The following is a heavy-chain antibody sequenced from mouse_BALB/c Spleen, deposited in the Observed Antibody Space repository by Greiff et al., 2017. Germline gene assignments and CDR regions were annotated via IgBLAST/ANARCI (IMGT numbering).Heavy chain of an antibody. V-gene: IGHV1S81*02. CDR2: INPSNGRT. Sequence: QVQLKQPGAELVKPGASVKLSCKASGYTFTSYWMHWVKQRPGQGLEWIGEINPSNGRTNYNEKFKSKATLTVDKSSSTAYMQLSSLTSEDSAVYYCAREDGSSYYFDYWGQGTTLTVSS. CDR1: GYTFTSYW. D-gene: IGHD1-1*01. J-gene: IGHJ2*01. CDR3: AREDGSSYYFDY.